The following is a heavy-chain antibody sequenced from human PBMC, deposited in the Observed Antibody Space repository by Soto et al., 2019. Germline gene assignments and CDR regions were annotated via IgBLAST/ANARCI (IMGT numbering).Heavy chain of an antibody. CDR1: GFTFSSYW. Sequence: EVQLVESGGGLVQPGGSLRLSCAASGFTFSSYWMHWVRQAPGKGLVWVSRLNGGGSSTSYADSVKGRFTNSRDNAKNTLYLQMNSMTADDTAVYYWARGYKATDYYYYYYMDVWGKGTTVTVSS. V-gene: IGHV3-74*01. J-gene: IGHJ6*03. CDR3: ARGYKATDYYYYYYMDV. D-gene: IGHD4-4*01. CDR2: LNGGGSST.